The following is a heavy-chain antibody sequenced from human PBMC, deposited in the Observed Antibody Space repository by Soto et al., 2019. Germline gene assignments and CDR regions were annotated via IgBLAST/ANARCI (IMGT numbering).Heavy chain of an antibody. J-gene: IGHJ6*02. CDR3: ARDRRYCSSTSCDRYYAGYYYYYGMDV. CDR2: ISAYNGNT. CDR1: GYTFTSYG. Sequence: QVQLVQSGAEVKKPGASVKVSCKASGYTFTSYGISWVRQAPGQGLEWMGWISAYNGNTNYAQKLQGRVTMTTDTSTSTAYMELRSLRSDDTAVYYCARDRRYCSSTSCDRYYAGYYYYYGMDVWGQGTTVTVSS. D-gene: IGHD2-2*01. V-gene: IGHV1-18*01.